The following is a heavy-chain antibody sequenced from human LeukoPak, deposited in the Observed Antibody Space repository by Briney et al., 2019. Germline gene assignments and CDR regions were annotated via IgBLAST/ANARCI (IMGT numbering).Heavy chain of an antibody. D-gene: IGHD6-19*01. CDR2: IYYSGST. Sequence: SETLSLTCTVSGGSISSYYWSWIRQPPGKGLEWTGYIYYSGSTNYNPSLKSRVTISVDTSKNQFSLKLSSVTAADTAVYYCARDAGYSSGWSGYYYGMDVWGQGTTVTVSS. CDR1: GGSISSYY. V-gene: IGHV4-59*01. CDR3: ARDAGYSSGWSGYYYGMDV. J-gene: IGHJ6*02.